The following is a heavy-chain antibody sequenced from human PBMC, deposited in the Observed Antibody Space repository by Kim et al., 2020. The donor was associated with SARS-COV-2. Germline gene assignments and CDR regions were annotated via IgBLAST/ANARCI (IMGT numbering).Heavy chain of an antibody. Sequence: GGSLRLSCAASGFTFSDYYMSWIRQAPGKGLEWVSYISSSGSTIYYADSVKGRFTISRDNAKNSLYLQMNSLRAEDTAVYYCARDRVHYYYYMDVWGKGTTVTVSS. CDR2: ISSSGSTI. CDR3: ARDRVHYYYYMDV. V-gene: IGHV3-11*01. J-gene: IGHJ6*03. CDR1: GFTFSDYY. D-gene: IGHD3-10*01.